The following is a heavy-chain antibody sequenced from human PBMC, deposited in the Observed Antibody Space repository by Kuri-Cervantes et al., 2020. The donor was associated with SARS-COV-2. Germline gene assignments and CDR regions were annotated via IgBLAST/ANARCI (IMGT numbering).Heavy chain of an antibody. CDR3: ARGGDCSGSSCYTREFDY. Sequence: ASVKVSCKASGYTLTDLSMHWVRQAPGKGLEWMGGIDPDDGETNYAQKFQGRVTITADESTSTAYMELSSLRSDDTAVYYCARGGDCSGSSCYTREFDYWGQGTLVTVSS. CDR2: IDPDDGET. D-gene: IGHD2-2*02. V-gene: IGHV1-24*01. CDR1: GYTLTDLS. J-gene: IGHJ4*02.